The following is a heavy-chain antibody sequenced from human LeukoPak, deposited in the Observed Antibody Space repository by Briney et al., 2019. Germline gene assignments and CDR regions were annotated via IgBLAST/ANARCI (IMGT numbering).Heavy chain of an antibody. Sequence: ASVKVSCKASGYTFTDYYMHWVRQAPGQGLEWMGWINPNGGGTNYAQKFQGRVTMTRDTSISTAYMVLSRLRFDDTAVYYCAGTTGGDYAFDYWGQGTLVTVSS. J-gene: IGHJ4*02. V-gene: IGHV1-2*02. CDR1: GYTFTDYY. CDR3: AGTTGGDYAFDY. CDR2: INPNGGGT. D-gene: IGHD4-17*01.